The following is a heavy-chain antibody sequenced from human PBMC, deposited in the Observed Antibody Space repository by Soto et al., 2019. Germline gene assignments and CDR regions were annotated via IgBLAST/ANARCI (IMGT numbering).Heavy chain of an antibody. V-gene: IGHV4-30-4*01. CDR3: ARGAPPRGLRYFDWQRTVFDI. CDR2: IYYSGST. D-gene: IGHD3-9*01. J-gene: IGHJ3*02. CDR1: GGSISSGDYY. Sequence: SETLSLTCTVSGGSISSGDYYWSWIRQPPGKGLEWIGYIYYSGSTYYNPSLKSRVTISVDTSKNQFSLKLSSVTAADTAVYYCARGAPPRGLRYFDWQRTVFDIWGQGTMVTVSS.